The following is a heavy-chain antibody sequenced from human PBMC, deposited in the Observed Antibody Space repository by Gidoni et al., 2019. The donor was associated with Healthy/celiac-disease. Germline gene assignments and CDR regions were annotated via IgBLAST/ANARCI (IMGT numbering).Heavy chain of an antibody. CDR2: INHSGST. V-gene: IGHV4-34*01. J-gene: IGHJ4*02. D-gene: IGHD5-12*01. CDR1: GGSFSGYY. Sequence: QVQLQQWGAGLLKPSETLSLTCAVYGGSFSGYYWSWIRQPPGKGLEWIGEINHSGSTNYNPSLKSRVTISVDTSKNQFSLKLSSVTAADTAVYYCARDPGLRSWDGYNYGPSWFDYWGQGTLVTVSS. CDR3: ARDPGLRSWDGYNYGPSWFDY.